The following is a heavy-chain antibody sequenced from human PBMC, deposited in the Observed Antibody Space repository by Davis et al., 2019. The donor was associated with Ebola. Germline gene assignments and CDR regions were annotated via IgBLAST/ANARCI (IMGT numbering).Heavy chain of an antibody. D-gene: IGHD3-10*01. Sequence: GESLKISCAASGFTFSSYSMNWVRQAPGKGLEWVSAISGSGGSTYYADSVKGRFTISRDNSKNTLYLQMNSLRAEDTAVYYCAKDDLWFGELLWSTEYFQHWGQGTLVTVSS. J-gene: IGHJ1*01. CDR1: GFTFSSYS. V-gene: IGHV3-23*01. CDR2: ISGSGGST. CDR3: AKDDLWFGELLWSTEYFQH.